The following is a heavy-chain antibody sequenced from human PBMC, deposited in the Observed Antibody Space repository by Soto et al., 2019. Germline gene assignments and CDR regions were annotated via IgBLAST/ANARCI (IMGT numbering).Heavy chain of an antibody. J-gene: IGHJ4*02. CDR2: ILYDGTKK. Sequence: QVQLLESGGGVVLPGGSLRLSCEASGFTFNSYGMYWLCQAPGKGLDWVSHILYDGTKKYYADSVKGRFTISRDNSKNTLYLQMDRMRIEDTAVYFCVKDLAHMADHWGQGTLVIVSS. V-gene: IGHV3-30*18. CDR1: GFTFNSYG. CDR3: VKDLAHMADH.